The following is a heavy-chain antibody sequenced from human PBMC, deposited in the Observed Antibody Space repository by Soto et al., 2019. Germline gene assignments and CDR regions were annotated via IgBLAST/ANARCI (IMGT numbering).Heavy chain of an antibody. V-gene: IGHV3-33*01. CDR1: GFTFSSFA. CDR3: ARDRSSTLVGMDV. CDR2: TSYDGSNQ. D-gene: IGHD6-13*01. J-gene: IGHJ6*02. Sequence: GGSLRLSCTASGFTFSSFAMHWVRQAPGKGLEWVAATSYDGSNQYYGDSVKGRLTISRDNSENTLYLQMNSLRAEDTAVFYCARDRSSTLVGMDVWGQGTTVTVSS.